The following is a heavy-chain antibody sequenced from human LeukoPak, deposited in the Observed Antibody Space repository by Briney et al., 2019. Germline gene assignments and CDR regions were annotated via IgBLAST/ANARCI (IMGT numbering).Heavy chain of an antibody. Sequence: GASVKVSCKASGYAFAGYYIHWFRQAPGQGLEWMGWIIPDNGGSGDAQKFQGRVTLTRDTSVNTVYMELTRLRSDDTAIYYCARGPITAAFDYWGQGTLVTISS. CDR3: ARGPITAAFDY. D-gene: IGHD5-12*01. CDR2: IIPDNGGS. J-gene: IGHJ4*02. CDR1: GYAFAGYY. V-gene: IGHV1-2*02.